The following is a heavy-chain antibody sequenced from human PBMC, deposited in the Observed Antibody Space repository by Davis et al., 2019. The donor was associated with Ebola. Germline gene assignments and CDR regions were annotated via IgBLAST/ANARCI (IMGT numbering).Heavy chain of an antibody. CDR3: ARDRYCSGGSCYGNHYYGMDV. CDR2: INPNSGGT. CDR1: GYTFTGSY. Sequence: AASVKVSCKASGYTFTGSYMHWVRQAPGQGLEWMGWINPNSGGTNYAQKFQGWVTMTRDTSISTAYMELSRLRSDDTAVYYCARDRYCSGGSCYGNHYYGMDVWGQGTTVTVSS. D-gene: IGHD2-15*01. V-gene: IGHV1-2*04. J-gene: IGHJ6*02.